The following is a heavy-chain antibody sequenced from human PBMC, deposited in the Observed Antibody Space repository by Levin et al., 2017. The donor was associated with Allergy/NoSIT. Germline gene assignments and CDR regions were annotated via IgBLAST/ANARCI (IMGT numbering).Heavy chain of an antibody. J-gene: IGHJ3*02. CDR3: AKVAAQMAGTYGGGGAFDI. CDR2: ISYDGSNK. Sequence: SGGSLRLSCAASGFTFSSYGMHWVRQAPGKGLEWVAVISYDGSNKYYADSVKGRFTISRDNSKNTLYLQMNSLRAEDTAVYYCAKVAAQMAGTYGGGGAFDIWGQGTMVTVSS. V-gene: IGHV3-30*18. CDR1: GFTFSSYG. D-gene: IGHD6-19*01.